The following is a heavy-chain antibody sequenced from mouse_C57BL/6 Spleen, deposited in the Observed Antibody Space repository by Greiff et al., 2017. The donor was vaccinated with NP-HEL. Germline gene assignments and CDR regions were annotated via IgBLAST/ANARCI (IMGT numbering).Heavy chain of an antibody. D-gene: IGHD4-1*01. CDR1: GYTFTEYT. Sequence: QVHVKQSGAELVKPGASVKLSCKASGYTFTEYTIHWVKQRSGQGLEWIGWFYPGSGSIKYNEKFKDKATLTADKSSSTVYMELSRLTSEDSAVYFCARHVTGTSRGSYWYFDVWGTGTTVTVSS. J-gene: IGHJ1*03. CDR3: ARHVTGTSRGSYWYFDV. CDR2: FYPGSGSI. V-gene: IGHV1-62-2*01.